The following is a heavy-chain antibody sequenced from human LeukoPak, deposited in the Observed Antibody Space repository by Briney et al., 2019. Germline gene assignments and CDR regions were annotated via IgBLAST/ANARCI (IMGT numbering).Heavy chain of an antibody. Sequence: PGQSLRLSCAASGFTVSSNYMSWVRQAPGKGLEWVSVIYSGGSTYYADSVKGRFTISRDNSKNTLYLQMNSLRAEDTAVYHCAREGSGYDSHIPFDYWGQGTLVTVSS. J-gene: IGHJ4*02. CDR3: AREGSGYDSHIPFDY. D-gene: IGHD5-12*01. CDR1: GFTVSSNY. V-gene: IGHV3-53*01. CDR2: IYSGGST.